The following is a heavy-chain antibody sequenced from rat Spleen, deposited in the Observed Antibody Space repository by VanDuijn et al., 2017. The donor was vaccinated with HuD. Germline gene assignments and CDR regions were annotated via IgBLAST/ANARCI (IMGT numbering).Heavy chain of an antibody. CDR2: ISYDDSST. Sequence: EVQLVESGGGLVQPGRSLKLSCAASGFTFSNYGMAWVRQAPTKGLEWVATISYDDSSTYYRDSVKGRFTISRDDAKSTLYLQVDSLRSEDTTTYYCARQATTVPSYFDYWGQGVMVTVSS. J-gene: IGHJ2*01. D-gene: IGHD1-1*01. V-gene: IGHV5-29*01. CDR1: GFTFSNYG. CDR3: ARQATTVPSYFDY.